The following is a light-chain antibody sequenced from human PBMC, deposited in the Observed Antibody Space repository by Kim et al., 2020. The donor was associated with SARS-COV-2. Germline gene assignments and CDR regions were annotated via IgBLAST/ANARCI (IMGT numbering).Light chain of an antibody. Sequence: SYELTQPPSVSVSPGQTASITCSGDKLGDKYACWYQQKPGQSPVLVIYQDSKRPSGIPGRFSGSNSGNTATLTISGTQAMDEADYYCQAWDGSTAVFGTGTKVTVL. CDR2: QDS. CDR1: KLGDKY. CDR3: QAWDGSTAV. J-gene: IGLJ1*01. V-gene: IGLV3-1*01.